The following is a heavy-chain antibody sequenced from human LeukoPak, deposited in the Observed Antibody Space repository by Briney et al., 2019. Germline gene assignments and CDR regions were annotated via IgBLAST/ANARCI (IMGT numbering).Heavy chain of an antibody. CDR3: ARVKIGDSDAFDI. CDR2: IYYSGST. CDR1: GDSFSRHY. V-gene: IGHV4-59*11. Sequence: SETLSLTCIVSGDSFSRHYWSWIRQPPGKGLEWIGYIYYSGSTNYNPSLKSRVTISVDTSKNQFSLKLSSVTAADTAVYYCARVKIGDSDAFDIWGQGTMVTVSS. J-gene: IGHJ3*02. D-gene: IGHD4-17*01.